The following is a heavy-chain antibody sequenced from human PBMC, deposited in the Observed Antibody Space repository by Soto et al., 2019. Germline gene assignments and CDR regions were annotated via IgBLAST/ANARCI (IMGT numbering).Heavy chain of an antibody. CDR3: EPLPGIVGATEVYP. D-gene: IGHD1-26*01. J-gene: IGHJ5*02. CDR2: IRGSGGST. Sequence: AGGSLRLSCAASGFTFSSYAMSWVRQAPGKGLEWVSAIRGSGGSTYYADSVKGRFTISRDNSKNTRYLQMNSLRAEDTAVYYCEPLPGIVGATEVYPWGKGSLGTVSS. V-gene: IGHV3-23*01. CDR1: GFTFSSYA.